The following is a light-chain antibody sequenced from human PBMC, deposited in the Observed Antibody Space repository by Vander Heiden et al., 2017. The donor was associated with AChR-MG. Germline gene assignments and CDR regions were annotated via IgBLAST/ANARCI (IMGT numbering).Light chain of an antibody. CDR3: HQYDTSQWT. Sequence: EIVLTQSPGTLSLSPGERATLSCRASHSVSSSYLAWYHQKPGQTPRLLIYGVSTRATGIPDRFSGSGSGTDFTLTISRLEPEDSAVYYCHQYDTSQWTFGQGTKVEIK. CDR2: GVS. CDR1: HSVSSSY. J-gene: IGKJ1*01. V-gene: IGKV3-20*01.